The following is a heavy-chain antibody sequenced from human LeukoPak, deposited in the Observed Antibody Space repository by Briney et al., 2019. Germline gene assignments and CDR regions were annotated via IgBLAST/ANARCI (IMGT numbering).Heavy chain of an antibody. CDR1: GGTFSSYA. V-gene: IGHV1-69*06. Sequence: SVKVSCKASGGTFSSYAISWVRQAPGQGLEWMGGIIPIFGTANYAQKFQGRVTITADKSTSTAYMELSSLRSEDTAVYYCAREAEDSSGPSYYFDYWGQGTLVTVSS. CDR3: AREAEDSSGPSYYFDY. J-gene: IGHJ4*02. D-gene: IGHD6-19*01. CDR2: IIPIFGTA.